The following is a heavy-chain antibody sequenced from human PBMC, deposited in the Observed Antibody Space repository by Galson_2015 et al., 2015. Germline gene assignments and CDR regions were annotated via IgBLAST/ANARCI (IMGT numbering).Heavy chain of an antibody. V-gene: IGHV3-30*04. Sequence: SLRLSCAVSGFTFSSYAMHWVRQAPGKGLEWVAVVSYDGKSKFYADSVKGRFTISRDNSNNILYLQMNSLRGEDTAMYYCARGGRFGSGGSCFGLDYWGRGTLVSVSS. CDR1: GFTFSSYA. D-gene: IGHD2-15*01. CDR3: ARGGRFGSGGSCFGLDY. CDR2: VSYDGKSK. J-gene: IGHJ4*02.